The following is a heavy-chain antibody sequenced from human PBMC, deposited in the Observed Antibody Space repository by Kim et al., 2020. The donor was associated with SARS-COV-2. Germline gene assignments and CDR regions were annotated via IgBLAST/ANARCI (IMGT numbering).Heavy chain of an antibody. CDR2: IMDTGNT. D-gene: IGHD2-8*01. V-gene: IGHV4-34*01. Sequence: SETLSLTCLVSGGSFSGSHWSWVRQPPAKGLQWIGEIMDTGNTNYYPSFKSRAAISVDMSKSQLYLKLTSLTGADTGVYFCARGHTNSPSWELDVWG. CDR3: ARGHTNSPSWELDV. J-gene: IGHJ6*02. CDR1: GGSFSGSH.